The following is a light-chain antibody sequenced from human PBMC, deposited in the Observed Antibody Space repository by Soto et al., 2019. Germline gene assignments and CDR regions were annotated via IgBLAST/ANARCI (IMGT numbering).Light chain of an antibody. CDR2: DAS. V-gene: IGKV3-11*01. CDR3: QQYNKWPPYT. CDR1: QSVSSY. Sequence: EIVLTQSPATLSLSPGERATLSCRASQSVSSYLAWYQQKPGQAPRLLIYDASNRATGIPARFSGSGSGTEFTLTISSLQSEDFAVYYCQQYNKWPPYTFGQGTKVEIK. J-gene: IGKJ2*01.